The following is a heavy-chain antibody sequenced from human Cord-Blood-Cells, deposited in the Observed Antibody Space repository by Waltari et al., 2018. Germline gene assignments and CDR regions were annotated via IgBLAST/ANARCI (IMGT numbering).Heavy chain of an antibody. D-gene: IGHD3-10*01. J-gene: IGHJ3*02. CDR1: GSTFTGYY. V-gene: IGHV1-2*02. CDR3: AFGGPMVRGALYAFDI. CDR2: INPNSGGT. Sequence: QVQLVQSGAEVKKPGASVKVSCTASGSTFTGYYMPWLRQAPGQGLEWMGWINPNSGGTNYAQKFQGRVTMTRDTSISTAYMELSRLRSDDTAVYYCAFGGPMVRGALYAFDIWGQGTMVTVSS.